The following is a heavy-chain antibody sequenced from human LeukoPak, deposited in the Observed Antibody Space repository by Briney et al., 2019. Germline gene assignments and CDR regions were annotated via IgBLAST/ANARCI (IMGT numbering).Heavy chain of an antibody. D-gene: IGHD5-12*01. V-gene: IGHV3-23*01. J-gene: IGHJ6*03. CDR1: GFTFSSYG. CDR2: ISGSGGST. CDR3: AKYSGYEYYYHYYMDV. Sequence: GGSLRLSCAASGFTFSSYGMSWVRQAPGKGLEWVSAISGSGGSTYYADSVKGRFTISRDNSKNTLYLQMNSMRAEDTAVYYCAKYSGYEYYYHYYMDVWGKGTTVTISS.